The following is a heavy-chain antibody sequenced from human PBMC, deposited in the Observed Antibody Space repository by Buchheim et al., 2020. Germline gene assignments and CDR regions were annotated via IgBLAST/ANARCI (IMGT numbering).Heavy chain of an antibody. CDR3: ARVRFGGVGATPYAFDI. CDR2: IYTSGST. CDR1: GGSISSGSYY. Sequence: QVQLQESGPGLVKPSQTLSLTCTVSGGSISSGSYYWSWIRQPAGKGLEWIGRIYTSGSTNYNPSLKSRVTISVDTSKNQFSLKLSSVTAADTAVYYCARVRFGGVGATPYAFDIWGQGT. V-gene: IGHV4-61*02. J-gene: IGHJ3*02. D-gene: IGHD3-10*01.